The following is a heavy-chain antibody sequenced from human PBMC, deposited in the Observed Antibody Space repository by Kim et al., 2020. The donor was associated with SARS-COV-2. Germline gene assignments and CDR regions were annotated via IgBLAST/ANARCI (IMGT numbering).Heavy chain of an antibody. CDR3: AGRGYSGAYHTAGFYYYDMDL. Sequence: GGSLRLSCAASGLTFGSYAMSWVRQAPGKGLEWVPTITGSGSGTYYAGSVRGRFTISRDNSQNTLYLQMNSLGVEDTAEYYCAGRGYSGAYHTAGFYYYDMDLWGQGTTVTVSS. J-gene: IGHJ6*02. V-gene: IGHV3-23*01. CDR2: ITGSGSGT. D-gene: IGHD1-26*01. CDR1: GLTFGSYA.